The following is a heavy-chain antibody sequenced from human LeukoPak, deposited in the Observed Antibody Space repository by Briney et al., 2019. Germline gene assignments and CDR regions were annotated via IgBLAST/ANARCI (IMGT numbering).Heavy chain of an antibody. CDR3: ARWRPPGGRFLEWLSRMDV. V-gene: IGHV4-34*01. J-gene: IGHJ6*03. Sequence: SETLSLTCAVCGGSFSGYYWSWIRQPPGKGLEWIGEINHSGSTNYNPSLKSRVTISVDTSKNQFSLKLSSVTAADTAVYYCARWRPPGGRFLEWLSRMDVWGKGTTVTVSS. D-gene: IGHD3-3*01. CDR2: INHSGST. CDR1: GGSFSGYY.